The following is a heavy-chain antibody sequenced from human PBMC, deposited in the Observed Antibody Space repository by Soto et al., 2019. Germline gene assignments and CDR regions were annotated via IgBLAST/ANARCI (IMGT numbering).Heavy chain of an antibody. V-gene: IGHV3-9*01. D-gene: IGHD3-10*01. CDR1: GFTFDDYA. CDR2: ISWNGDAT. J-gene: IGHJ4*02. Sequence: EVQLVESGGGLVQPGGSLRLSCAASGFTFDDYAIHWVRQIPGKGLEWVSGISWNGDATGYADSVKGRFTISRDNAKNSLYLQMDRLKSEDTAMYYCANLPLYGAGVDCWGQGTLVSVSS. CDR3: ANLPLYGAGVDC.